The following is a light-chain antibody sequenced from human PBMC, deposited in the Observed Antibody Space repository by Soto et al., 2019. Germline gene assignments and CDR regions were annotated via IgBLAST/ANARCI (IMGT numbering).Light chain of an antibody. CDR3: MQVLQTPLT. CDR2: LGS. Sequence: DIVMTQSPLSLPVTPGEPASISCRSSQSLLYSNGYNYVDWYLQTPGQPPQLLIFLGSSRASGVPDRFNGSGSGTDFTLRITTVEAEDVGVYYCMQVLQTPLTFGGGTKLEIK. V-gene: IGKV2-28*01. J-gene: IGKJ4*01. CDR1: QSLLYSNGYNY.